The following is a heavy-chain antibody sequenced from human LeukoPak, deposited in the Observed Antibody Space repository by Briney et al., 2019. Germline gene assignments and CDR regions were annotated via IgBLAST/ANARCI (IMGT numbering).Heavy chain of an antibody. J-gene: IGHJ6*03. D-gene: IGHD4-17*01. CDR1: GGSFSGYY. CDR3: ARGDGDYVPYYYYYYMDV. V-gene: IGHV4-59*10. CDR2: IYTSGST. Sequence: SETLSLTCAVYGGSFSGYYWSWIRQPPGKGLEWIGRIYTSGSTNYNPSLKSRVTMSVDTSKNQFSLKLSSVTAADTAVYYCARGDGDYVPYYYYYYMDVWGKGTTVTVSS.